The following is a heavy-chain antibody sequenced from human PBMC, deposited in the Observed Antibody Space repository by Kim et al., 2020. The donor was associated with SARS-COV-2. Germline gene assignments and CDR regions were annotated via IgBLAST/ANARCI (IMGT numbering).Heavy chain of an antibody. V-gene: IGHV1-8*01. CDR3: ARATARSKEITIVGVVTRYYNMDV. Sequence: ASVKVSCKASGYTFTSYDINWVRQATGQGLEWMGWMNPNSGNTDYAQKFQGRVTMTRNTSISTAYMELSSLRSEDTAVYYCARATARSKEITIVGVVTRYYNMDVWGKGTTFTASS. CDR1: GYTFTSYD. D-gene: IGHD3-3*01. J-gene: IGHJ6*03. CDR2: MNPNSGNT.